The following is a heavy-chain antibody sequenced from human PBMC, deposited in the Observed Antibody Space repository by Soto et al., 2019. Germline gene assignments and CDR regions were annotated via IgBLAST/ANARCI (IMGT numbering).Heavy chain of an antibody. Sequence: PSETLSLTCAVYGGSFSGYYWSWIRQPPGKGLEWIGEINHSGSTNYNPSLKSRVTISVDTSKNQFSLKLSSVTAADTAVYYCARVSRYSDISTRYYLHTKNTHFDYWGQGTLVTASS. V-gene: IGHV4-34*01. CDR2: INHSGST. D-gene: IGHD3-9*01. J-gene: IGHJ4*02. CDR3: ARVSRYSDISTRYYLHTKNTHFDY. CDR1: GGSFSGYY.